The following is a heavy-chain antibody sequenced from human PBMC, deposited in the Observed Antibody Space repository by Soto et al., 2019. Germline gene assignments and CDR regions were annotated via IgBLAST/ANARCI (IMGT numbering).Heavy chain of an antibody. CDR2: MNPNSGNT. V-gene: IGHV1-8*01. CDR3: ARGGSSSGYYYYGMDV. D-gene: IGHD6-6*01. J-gene: IGHJ6*02. CDR1: GYTFTSYD. Sequence: QVQLVQSGAEVKKPGASVKVSCKASGYTFTSYDINWVRQATGQGREWMGWMNPNSGNTGYAQKFQGRVTMTRNTSISTAYMELSSLRSEDTAVYYCARGGSSSGYYYYGMDVWGQGTTVTVSS.